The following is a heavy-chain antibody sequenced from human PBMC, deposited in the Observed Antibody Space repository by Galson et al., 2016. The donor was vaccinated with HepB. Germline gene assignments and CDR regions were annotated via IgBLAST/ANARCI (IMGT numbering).Heavy chain of an antibody. V-gene: IGHV1-18*01. D-gene: IGHD1-1*01. CDR2: ISTYNGNP. J-gene: IGHJ4*02. CDR3: AGRTGTGSLHY. CDR1: GYKFTNYY. Sequence: SVKVSCKASGYKFTNYYITWVRQAPGQGLEWLGWISTYNGNPKYAQKFQGRVTMTTDSSTSTAYMALRSLRSYDTAMYYCAGRTGTGSLHYWGLGTLVTVSS.